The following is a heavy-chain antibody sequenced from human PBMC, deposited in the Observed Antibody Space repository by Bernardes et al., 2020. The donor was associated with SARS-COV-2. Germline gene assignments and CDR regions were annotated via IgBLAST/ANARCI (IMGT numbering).Heavy chain of an antibody. CDR2: IWFDGSSQ. D-gene: IGHD2-8*01. CDR3: TRAPNFDRRAFDL. J-gene: IGHJ3*01. Sequence: GGSLRLSCAASGFTFGSYAMHWVRQAPGKGLEWVALIWFDGSSQYYADSVKGRFTISRDNSKNIAFLQMSSLRVEDTAVYYCTRAPNFDRRAFDLWGQGTMVTISS. V-gene: IGHV3-33*08. CDR1: GFTFGSYA.